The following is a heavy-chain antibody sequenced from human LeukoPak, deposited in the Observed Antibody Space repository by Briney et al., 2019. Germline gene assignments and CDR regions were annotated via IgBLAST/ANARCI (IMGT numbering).Heavy chain of an antibody. Sequence: GGTLRLSCAASEFSVGSNYMTWVRQAPGKGLEGVSLIYSGGSTYYADSVKGRFTISRDNSKNPLYLQMNSLRAEDTAVYYCARVEEYDAFDIWGQGTMVTVSS. J-gene: IGHJ3*02. V-gene: IGHV3-66*01. CDR1: EFSVGSNY. CDR2: IYSGGST. CDR3: ARVEEYDAFDI. D-gene: IGHD2/OR15-2a*01.